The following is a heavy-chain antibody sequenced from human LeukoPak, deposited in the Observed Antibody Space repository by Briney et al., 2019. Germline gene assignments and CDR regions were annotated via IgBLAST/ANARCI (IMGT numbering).Heavy chain of an antibody. V-gene: IGHV4-39*07. CDR3: AREGIAVGDYYYYMDV. D-gene: IGHD6-19*01. J-gene: IGHJ6*03. CDR1: GGSIRSFDNY. CDR2: IHYNGNT. Sequence: SETLSLTCTVSGGSIRSFDNYWVWIRQPPGKGLEWIGGIHYNGNTYYYPSLKSRVTISVDTSKNQFSLRLSSVTAADTAVYYCAREGIAVGDYYYYMDVWGKGTTVTISS.